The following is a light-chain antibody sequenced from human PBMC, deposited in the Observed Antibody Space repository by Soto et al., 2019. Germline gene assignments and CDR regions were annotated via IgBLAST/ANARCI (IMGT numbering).Light chain of an antibody. CDR1: QSVSTSY. Sequence: EIVLTQSPDTLSLSPGERATLSSRASQSVSTSYLAWYQQKPGQAPRLLIYGASSRATGIPDRFSGSGSGTDFTLTISRLEPEDFAVYYCQQYGTSSYTFGQGTKLEIK. V-gene: IGKV3-20*01. CDR3: QQYGTSSYT. CDR2: GAS. J-gene: IGKJ2*01.